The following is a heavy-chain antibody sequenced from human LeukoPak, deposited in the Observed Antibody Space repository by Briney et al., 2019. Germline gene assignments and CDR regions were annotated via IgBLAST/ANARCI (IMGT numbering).Heavy chain of an antibody. J-gene: IGHJ4*02. Sequence: KAAGSLSLTCAVSGFSISSYYRSWIRQPPGKGLEWIGYIYYSGSTNYNPSFMNRVSISVNTTNNQFSLQQSYGPAADTAADYYARLMGYYNSSGYYLSGYFDYWGQGTLVTVSS. D-gene: IGHD3-22*01. CDR3: ARLMGYYNSSGYYLSGYFDY. V-gene: IGHV4-59*12. CDR2: IYYSGST. CDR1: GFSISSYY.